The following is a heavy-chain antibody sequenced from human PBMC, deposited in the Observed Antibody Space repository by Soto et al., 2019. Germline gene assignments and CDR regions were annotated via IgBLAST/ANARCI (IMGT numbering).Heavy chain of an antibody. CDR3: ARQGWELYYFDY. V-gene: IGHV4-39*01. Sequence: SETLSLTCTVSGGSISSSSYYWGWIRQPPGKGLEWIGSIYYSGRTYYNPSLKSRATISVDTSKNQLSLRLSSVTAADTAVYYCARQGWELYYFDYWGQGTLVTVSS. J-gene: IGHJ4*02. D-gene: IGHD1-26*01. CDR2: IYYSGRT. CDR1: GGSISSSSYY.